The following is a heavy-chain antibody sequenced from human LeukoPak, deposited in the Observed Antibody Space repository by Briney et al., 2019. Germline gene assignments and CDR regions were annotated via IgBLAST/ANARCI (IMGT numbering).Heavy chain of an antibody. D-gene: IGHD3-10*01. Sequence: SETLSLTCAVYGESFSGYYWTWIRQPPGKGLEWIGEINHSGSTNYNPSLKSRVTISVDTSKNQFSLKLSSVTAADTAVYYCARVSPLWFGEFDYWGQGTLVTVSS. V-gene: IGHV4-34*01. J-gene: IGHJ4*02. CDR3: ARVSPLWFGEFDY. CDR2: INHSGST. CDR1: GESFSGYY.